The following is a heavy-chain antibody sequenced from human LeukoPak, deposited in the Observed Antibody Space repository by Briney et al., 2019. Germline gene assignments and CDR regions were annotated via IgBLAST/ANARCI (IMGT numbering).Heavy chain of an antibody. CDR2: IYHSGST. CDR3: ARARGYSGYGFDY. V-gene: IGHV4-30-2*01. Sequence: SETLSLTCTVSGYSISSGYSWSWIRQPPGKGLEWIGYIYHSGSTYYNPSLKSRVTISVDRSKNQFSLKLSSVTAADTAVYYCARARGYSGYGFDYWGQGTLVTVSS. CDR1: GYSISSGYS. D-gene: IGHD5-12*01. J-gene: IGHJ4*02.